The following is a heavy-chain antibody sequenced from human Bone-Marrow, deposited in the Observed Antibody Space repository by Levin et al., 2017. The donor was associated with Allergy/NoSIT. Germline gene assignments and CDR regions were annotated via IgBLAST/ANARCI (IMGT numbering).Heavy chain of an antibody. J-gene: IGHJ4*02. CDR1: GGSIGSSDYY. D-gene: IGHD3-22*01. Sequence: SQTLSLTCTVSGGSIGSSDYYWSWIRQTPGKGLEWIGCIYYLGHTYYNRSLKSRVTISMDTSKNQLSLKLRFVTAADTAVYFCARGGMFYHDSSGYPFDYWGQGAQVTVSS. CDR3: ARGGMFYHDSSGYPFDY. CDR2: IYYLGHT. V-gene: IGHV4-30-4*01.